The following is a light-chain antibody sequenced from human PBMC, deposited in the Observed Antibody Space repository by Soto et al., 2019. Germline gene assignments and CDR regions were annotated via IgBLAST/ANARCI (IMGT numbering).Light chain of an antibody. CDR2: EDN. CDR3: QSYDSENRGV. J-gene: IGLJ2*01. V-gene: IGLV6-57*02. CDR1: SGSVARNY. Sequence: NFMLTQPQSVSESPGKTITISCTGSSGSVARNYIQWYQQRPGSAPTTVIYEDNRRPSGVPERFSGSVDSSSNSASLTITGLKPEDEDDYYCQSYDSENRGVFGGGTKLTVL.